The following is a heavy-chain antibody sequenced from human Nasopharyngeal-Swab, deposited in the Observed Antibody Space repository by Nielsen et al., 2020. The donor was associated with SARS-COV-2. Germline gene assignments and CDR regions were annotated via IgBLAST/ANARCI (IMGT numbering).Heavy chain of an antibody. CDR3: ARALGYFYY. CDR1: GYSISSGYY. CDR2: IYHSGST. Sequence: SETLSLTFTVSGYSISSGYYWGWIRQPPGKGLGWIGSIYHSGSTNSNPSLKSRVTISVGPSKNQFSLKRSSFTAADTAVYYWARALGYFYYWGQVTLVTVSS. J-gene: IGHJ4*02. V-gene: IGHV4-38-2*02.